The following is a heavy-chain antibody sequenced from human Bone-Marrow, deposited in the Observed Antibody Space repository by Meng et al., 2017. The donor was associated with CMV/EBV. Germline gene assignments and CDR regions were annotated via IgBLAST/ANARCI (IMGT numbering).Heavy chain of an antibody. CDR1: GYTFTSYD. Sequence: SVKVSCKASGYTFTSYDINWVRQARGQRLEWIGWIVVGSGNTNYAQKFQERVTITRDMSTSTAYMELSSLRSEDTAVYYCAADPLFDFWSGYYFDYWGQGTLVTVSS. CDR3: AADPLFDFWSGYYFDY. V-gene: IGHV1-58*02. CDR2: IVVGSGNT. J-gene: IGHJ4*02. D-gene: IGHD3-3*01.